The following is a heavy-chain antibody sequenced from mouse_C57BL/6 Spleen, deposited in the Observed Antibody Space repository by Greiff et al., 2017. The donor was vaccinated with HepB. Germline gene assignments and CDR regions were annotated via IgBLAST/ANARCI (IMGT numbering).Heavy chain of an antibody. V-gene: IGHV1-42*01. Sequence: EVMLVESGPELVKPGASVKISCKASGYSFTGYYMNWVKQSPEKSLEWIGEINPSTGGTTYNQKFKAKATLTVDKTSSTAYMQLKSLTSDDSAVYYCAKIYYSYYRYFDDWGQGTTLTVSS. D-gene: IGHD2-12*01. CDR1: GYSFTGYY. CDR2: INPSTGGT. CDR3: AKIYYSYYRYFDD. J-gene: IGHJ2*01.